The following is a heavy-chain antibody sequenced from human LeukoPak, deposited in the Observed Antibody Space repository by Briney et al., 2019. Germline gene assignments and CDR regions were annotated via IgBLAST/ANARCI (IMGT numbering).Heavy chain of an antibody. V-gene: IGHV3-64*01. Sequence: GGSLRLSCAASGFTFSSYAMHWVRQAPGKGLEYVSAISSNGGSTYYANSVKGRFTISRDNSKNTLYLQMGSLRAEDMAVYYCARDESPDFYDFWSGYLGPDYWGQGTLVTVSS. CDR1: GFTFSSYA. CDR3: ARDESPDFYDFWSGYLGPDY. D-gene: IGHD3-3*01. J-gene: IGHJ4*02. CDR2: ISSNGGST.